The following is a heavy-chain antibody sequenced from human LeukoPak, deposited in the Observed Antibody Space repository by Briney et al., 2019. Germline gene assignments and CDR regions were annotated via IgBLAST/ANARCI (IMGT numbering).Heavy chain of an antibody. CDR1: GFTFSSYS. CDR3: ARDWVLEAPAAPNWFDP. V-gene: IGHV3-21*01. CDR2: ITSSSTYV. Sequence: GGSLRLSCAASGFTFSSYSMNWVRQAPGKGLEWVSSITSSSTYVYYADSVKGRFTISRDNAKNSLYLQMNSLRAEDTAVYFCARDWVLEAPAAPNWFDPWGQGTLVTVSS. D-gene: IGHD2-2*01. J-gene: IGHJ5*02.